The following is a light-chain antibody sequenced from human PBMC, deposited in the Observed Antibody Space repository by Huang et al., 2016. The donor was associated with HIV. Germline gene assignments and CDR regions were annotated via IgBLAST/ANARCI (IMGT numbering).Light chain of an antibody. Sequence: DIQMTQSPSSLSAYVGDRVTITCRASQGISNSLAWYQQKPGKAPKLLVYLASRLETGVSSRFSGSGSETDYTLTISSLQPGDSATYYCQQYFSSQRTFGQGTKVEIK. V-gene: IGKV1-NL1*01. CDR2: LAS. CDR1: QGISNS. J-gene: IGKJ1*01. CDR3: QQYFSSQRT.